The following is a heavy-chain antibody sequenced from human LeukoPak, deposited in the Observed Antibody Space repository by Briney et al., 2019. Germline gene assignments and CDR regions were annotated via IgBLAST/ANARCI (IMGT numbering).Heavy chain of an antibody. Sequence: GASVKVSCKASGYTFTSYYMHWVRQAPGQGLEWIGIINPSGGSTSYAQKFQGRVTMTRDRSTSTVYMELRSLRSEDTAVYYCARDHEYYYGSGSYYPGGCDYWGQGTLVTVSS. V-gene: IGHV1-46*01. J-gene: IGHJ4*02. CDR2: INPSGGST. CDR1: GYTFTSYY. D-gene: IGHD3-10*01. CDR3: ARDHEYYYGSGSYYPGGCDY.